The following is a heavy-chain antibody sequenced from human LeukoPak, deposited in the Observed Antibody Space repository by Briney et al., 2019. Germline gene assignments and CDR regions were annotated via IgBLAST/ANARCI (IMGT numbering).Heavy chain of an antibody. Sequence: ASVKVSCEASGYTFTSYYMHWVRQAPGQGLEWMGIINPSGGSTSYAQKFQGRVAMTRDMSTSTDYMELSSLRSEDTAVYYCARRAGAYSHPYDYWGQGTLVTVSS. V-gene: IGHV1-46*01. CDR2: INPSGGST. CDR3: ARRAGAYSHPYDY. D-gene: IGHD4/OR15-4a*01. J-gene: IGHJ4*02. CDR1: GYTFTSYY.